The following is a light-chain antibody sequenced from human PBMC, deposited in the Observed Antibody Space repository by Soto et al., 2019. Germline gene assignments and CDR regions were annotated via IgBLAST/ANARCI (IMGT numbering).Light chain of an antibody. CDR3: MCYAGGNNWV. Sequence: QSVLTQPPSASGSPGQSVTISCTGTSSDVGTHAYVSWYQQHAGKAPKLMIYDVTKRPSGVPDRFSGSKSANTASLTVSGLQAEDEADYYCMCYAGGNNWVFGGGTKLTVL. CDR1: SSDVGTHAY. J-gene: IGLJ3*02. CDR2: DVT. V-gene: IGLV2-8*01.